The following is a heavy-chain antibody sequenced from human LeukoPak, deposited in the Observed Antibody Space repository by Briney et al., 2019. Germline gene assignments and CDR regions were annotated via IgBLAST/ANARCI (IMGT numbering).Heavy chain of an antibody. CDR2: ISGSADNT. V-gene: IGHV3-23*01. D-gene: IGHD3-3*01. CDR1: GFTLSSYA. Sequence: GGSLRLSCTASGFTLSSYAMSWVRQAPGEGLEWVSTISGSADNTNYAEAVKGRFTISRDNSKNTLYLQMNSLRAEDTAVYYCAKDYDFWSGYLDIWGQGTMVTVSS. J-gene: IGHJ3*02. CDR3: AKDYDFWSGYLDI.